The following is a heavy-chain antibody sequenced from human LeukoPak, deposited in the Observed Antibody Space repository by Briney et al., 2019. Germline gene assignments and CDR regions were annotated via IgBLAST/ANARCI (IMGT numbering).Heavy chain of an antibody. CDR2: IRYDGSNK. CDR3: ARGRYDYGDYSVWDY. V-gene: IGHV3-30*02. CDR1: GFTFSSYG. Sequence: GGSLRLSCAASGFTFSSYGMHWVRQAPGKGLEWVAFIRYDGSNKYYADSVKGRFTISRDNAKNSLYLQMNSLRAEDTAVYYCARGRYDYGDYSVWDYWGQGTLVTVSS. J-gene: IGHJ4*02. D-gene: IGHD4-17*01.